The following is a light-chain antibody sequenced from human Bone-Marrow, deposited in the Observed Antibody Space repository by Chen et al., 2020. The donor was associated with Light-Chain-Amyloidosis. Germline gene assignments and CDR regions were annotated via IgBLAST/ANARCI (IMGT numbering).Light chain of an antibody. CDR1: NIGSTS. Sequence: SYVLTQPSSVSVAPGQTATIACGGNNIGSTSVHGYQQTPGQAPLLVVYDASDRPSGIPERLSGSNSGNTATLTISRVEAGDEADYYCQVWDRSSDRPVFGGGTKLTVL. J-gene: IGLJ3*02. CDR3: QVWDRSSDRPV. CDR2: DAS. V-gene: IGLV3-21*02.